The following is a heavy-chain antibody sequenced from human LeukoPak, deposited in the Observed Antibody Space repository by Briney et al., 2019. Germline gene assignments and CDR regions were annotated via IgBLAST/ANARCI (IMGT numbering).Heavy chain of an antibody. J-gene: IGHJ3*01. V-gene: IGHV3-30-3*01. D-gene: IGHD6-25*01. Sequence: GGSLRLSCAASGFTFSSYAMHWVRQAPGKGLEWVAVISYDGSNKYYADSVKGRFTISRDNSKNTLYLQMNSLRAEDTAVYYCAIERHSSGKAGTFNFWGRGTMVTISS. CDR1: GFTFSSYA. CDR3: AIERHSSGKAGTFNF. CDR2: ISYDGSNK.